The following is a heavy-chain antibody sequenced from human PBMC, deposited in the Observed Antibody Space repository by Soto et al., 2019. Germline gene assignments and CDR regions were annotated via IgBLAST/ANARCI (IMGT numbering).Heavy chain of an antibody. CDR3: AASQPQLLWFGELFRVGWFDP. Sequence: GASVKVSCKASGFTFTSSAVQWVRQARGQRLEWIGWIVVGSGNTNYAQKFQERVTITRDMSTSTAYMELSSLRSEDTAVYYCAASQPQLLWFGELFRVGWFDPWGQGTLVTVSS. CDR2: IVVGSGNT. CDR1: GFTFTSSA. V-gene: IGHV1-58*01. D-gene: IGHD3-10*01. J-gene: IGHJ5*02.